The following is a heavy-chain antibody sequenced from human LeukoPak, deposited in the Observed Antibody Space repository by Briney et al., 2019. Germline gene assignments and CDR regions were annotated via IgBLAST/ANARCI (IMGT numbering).Heavy chain of an antibody. CDR3: ARHSGGLPFDP. CDR2: IYYSGST. Sequence: SETLSLTCTVSTGSISSSSYYWGWIRQPPGKGLEWIGSIYYSGSTYYNPSLKSRVTVSVDTSKNQFSLKLSSVTAADTAVYYCARHSGGLPFDPWGQGTLVTVSS. CDR1: TGSISSSSYY. J-gene: IGHJ5*02. V-gene: IGHV4-39*01. D-gene: IGHD3-10*01.